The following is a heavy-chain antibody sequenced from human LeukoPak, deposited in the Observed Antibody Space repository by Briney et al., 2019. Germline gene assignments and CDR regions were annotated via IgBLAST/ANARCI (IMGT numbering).Heavy chain of an antibody. CDR2: IWYDGSNK. D-gene: IGHD3/OR15-3a*01. J-gene: IGHJ4*02. CDR3: ARDLNLGTSDSY. V-gene: IGHV3-33*01. CDR1: GFTFSSYG. Sequence: PGGSLRLSCAASGFTFSSYGMHWVRQAPGKGLEWVAVIWYDGSNKYYADSVKGRFTISRDNSKNTLYLQMNSLRAEDTAVYYCARDLNLGTSDSYWGQGTLVTVSS.